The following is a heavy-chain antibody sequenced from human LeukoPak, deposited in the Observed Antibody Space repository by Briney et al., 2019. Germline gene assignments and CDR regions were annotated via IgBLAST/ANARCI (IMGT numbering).Heavy chain of an antibody. J-gene: IGHJ6*03. CDR3: AREDVYNSVAMDV. CDR2: ISSSGSTI. D-gene: IGHD5-24*01. CDR1: AFTFSDYY. Sequence: GGSLRLSCAASAFTFSDYYMSWIRQAPGRGLEWVSYISSSGSTIYYADSVKGRFTISRDNAKNSLYLQMNSLRAEDTAVYYCAREDVYNSVAMDVWGKGTTVTVSS. V-gene: IGHV3-11*04.